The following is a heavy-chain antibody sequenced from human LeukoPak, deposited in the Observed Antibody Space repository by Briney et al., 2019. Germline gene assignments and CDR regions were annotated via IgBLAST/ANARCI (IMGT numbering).Heavy chain of an antibody. CDR2: IKSKTDGGTT. CDR1: GFTFSNAW. D-gene: IGHD3-9*01. Sequence: GALRLSCAASGFTFSNAWMSWVRQAPGKGLEWVGRIKSKTDGGTTDYAAPVKGRFTISRDDSKNTLYLQMNSLKTEDTAVYYCTTGYYDILTGYYPDAFDIWGQGQWSPSLQ. J-gene: IGHJ3*02. V-gene: IGHV3-15*01. CDR3: TTGYYDILTGYYPDAFDI.